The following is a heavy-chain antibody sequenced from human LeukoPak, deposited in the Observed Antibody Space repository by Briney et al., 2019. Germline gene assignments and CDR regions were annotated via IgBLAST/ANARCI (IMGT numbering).Heavy chain of an antibody. D-gene: IGHD6-13*01. CDR1: GGSISSSSYY. Sequence: SETLSLTCTVSGGSISSSSYYWGWIRQPPGKGLEWIGSIYYSGSTYYNPSLKSRVTISVDTSKNQFSLKLSSVTAADTAVYYCARAGLAAAKGWFDPWGQGALVTVSS. J-gene: IGHJ5*02. CDR2: IYYSGST. V-gene: IGHV4-39*07. CDR3: ARAGLAAAKGWFDP.